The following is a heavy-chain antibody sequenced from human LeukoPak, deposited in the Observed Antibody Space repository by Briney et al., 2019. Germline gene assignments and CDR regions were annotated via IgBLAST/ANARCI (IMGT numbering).Heavy chain of an antibody. CDR1: GFTFSDYY. Sequence: GGSLRLSCAASGFTFSDYYMSWIRHAPGKGLVWVSRINSDGSSTNYADSVKGRFTISRDNAKNTLYLQMNSLRTEDTAVYYCARAQYYDSTTAGGMDVWGQGTTVTVSS. V-gene: IGHV3-74*01. CDR2: INSDGSST. D-gene: IGHD3-22*01. CDR3: ARAQYYDSTTAGGMDV. J-gene: IGHJ6*02.